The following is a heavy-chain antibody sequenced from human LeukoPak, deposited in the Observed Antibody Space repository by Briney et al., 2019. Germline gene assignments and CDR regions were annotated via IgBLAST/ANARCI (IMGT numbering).Heavy chain of an antibody. CDR2: IYYSGST. V-gene: IGHV4-39*01. J-gene: IGHJ4*02. Sequence: PSETLSLTCTVSGGSISSSSYYWGWIRQPPGKGLEWIGSIYYSGSTYYNPSLKSRVTISVDTSKKQFSLKLSSVTAADTAVYYCARLSPYYDILTGSSYYFDYWGQGTLVTVSS. CDR3: ARLSPYYDILTGSSYYFDY. D-gene: IGHD3-9*01. CDR1: GGSISSSSYY.